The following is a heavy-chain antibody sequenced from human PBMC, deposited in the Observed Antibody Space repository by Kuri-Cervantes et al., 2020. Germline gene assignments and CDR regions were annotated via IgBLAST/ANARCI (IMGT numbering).Heavy chain of an antibody. CDR3: AKDYSSSYSYYYMDV. D-gene: IGHD6-6*01. CDR2: IIPIFGTA. Sequence: SVKVSCKASGGTFSSYAISWVRQAPGQGLEWMGGIIPIFGTANYAQKFQGRVTITTDESTSTAYMELSRLTSDDTAVYYCAKDYSSSYSYYYMDVWGEGTTVTVSS. CDR1: GGTFSSYA. V-gene: IGHV1-69*05. J-gene: IGHJ6*03.